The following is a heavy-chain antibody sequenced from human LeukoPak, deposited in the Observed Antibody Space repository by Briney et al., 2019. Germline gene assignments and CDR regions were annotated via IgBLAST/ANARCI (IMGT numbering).Heavy chain of an antibody. V-gene: IGHV4-4*02. J-gene: IGHJ3*02. D-gene: IGHD3-10*01. CDR3: AKSNGYGLVDI. CDR2: IFYSGST. Sequence: GSLRLSCAASGFAFKNAWMSWVRQPPGKGLEWIGNIFYSGSTYYSPSLKSRVTISLDTSRNQFSLKLTSVTAADTAVYYCAKSNGYGLVDIWGQGTMVTVSS. CDR1: GFAFKNAW.